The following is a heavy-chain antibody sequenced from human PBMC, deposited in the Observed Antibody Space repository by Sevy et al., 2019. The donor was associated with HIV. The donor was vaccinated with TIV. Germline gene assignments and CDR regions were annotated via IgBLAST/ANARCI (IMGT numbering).Heavy chain of an antibody. V-gene: IGHV3-7*01. CDR3: ARVTGSSHFDY. Sequence: GGSLRLSCAASGFTFSKYWMSWVRQAPGKGLEWVANINQDGSEKYYVDSVKGRFTISRVNGKNSLYLQMNSLRAEDTAVYYCARVTGSSHFDYWGQGTLVTVSS. CDR2: INQDGSEK. CDR1: GFTFSKYW. J-gene: IGHJ4*02. D-gene: IGHD3-10*01.